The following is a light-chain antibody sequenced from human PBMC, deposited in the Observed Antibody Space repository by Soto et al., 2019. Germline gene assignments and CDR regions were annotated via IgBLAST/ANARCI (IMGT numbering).Light chain of an antibody. CDR3: QRYNHWPPWK. Sequence: EMVVTQSPATLSVSPGERATLFCRASQNIGSNLAWYQQKPGQAPRLLIHGASTRATGVPARFNGSGSGTDFTLTISSLQSEDFAVYYCQRYNHWPPWKFGQGTK. CDR2: GAS. V-gene: IGKV3-15*01. J-gene: IGKJ1*01. CDR1: QNIGSN.